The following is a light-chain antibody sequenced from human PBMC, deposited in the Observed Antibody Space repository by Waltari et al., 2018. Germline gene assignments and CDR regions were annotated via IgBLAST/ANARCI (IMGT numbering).Light chain of an antibody. Sequence: QSALTQPASVSGSPGQSITISCTGTSSDVGNYNLVSWYQQHPGKAPKLMVCGVSQRPSGVSTRFTASKSGNTASLTISGLQPEDETDYYCCSYAGHSTYVFGTGTKVTVL. CDR2: GVS. V-gene: IGLV2-23*02. CDR3: CSYAGHSTYV. J-gene: IGLJ1*01. CDR1: SSDVGNYNL.